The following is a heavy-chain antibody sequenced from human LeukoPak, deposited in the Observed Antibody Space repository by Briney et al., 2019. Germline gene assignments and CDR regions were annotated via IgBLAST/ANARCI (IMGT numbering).Heavy chain of an antibody. D-gene: IGHD2-21*02. CDR1: GGSISSSSYH. Sequence: PSETLSLTCTVSGGSISSSSYHWGWLRQPPGEGLEWIGTIYSGGSTYYNPSLKSRVTMSVDTSKNLFALKLSSVTAADTAVYYCARQGVATAIDYWGQGALVTVSS. J-gene: IGHJ4*02. V-gene: IGHV4-39*06. CDR3: ARQGVATAIDY. CDR2: IYSGGST.